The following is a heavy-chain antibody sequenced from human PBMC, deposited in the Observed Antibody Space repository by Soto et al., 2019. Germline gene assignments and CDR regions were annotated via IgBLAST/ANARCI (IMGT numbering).Heavy chain of an antibody. V-gene: IGHV3-23*01. J-gene: IGHJ6*02. D-gene: IGHD3-3*01. CDR2: ISGSGGST. CDR1: GFTFSSYA. Sequence: QPGGSLRLSCAASGFTFSSYAMSWVRQAPGKGLEWVSAISGSGGSTYYADSVKGRFTISRDNSKNTLYLQMNSLRAEDTAVYYCAKEQEMAARVLRFLEWLSSLSMDVWGQGTTVTVSS. CDR3: AKEQEMAARVLRFLEWLSSLSMDV.